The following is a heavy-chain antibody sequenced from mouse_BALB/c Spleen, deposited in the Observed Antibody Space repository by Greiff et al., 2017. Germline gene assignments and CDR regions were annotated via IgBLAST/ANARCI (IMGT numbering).Heavy chain of an antibody. V-gene: IGHV5-6-5*01. Sequence: EVQGVESGGGLVKPGGSLKLSCAASGFTFSSYAMSWVRQTPEKRLEWVASISSGGSTYYPDSVKGRFTISRDNARNILYLQMSSLRSEDTAMYYCARDDPHMDYWGQGTSVTVSS. J-gene: IGHJ4*01. D-gene: IGHD2-3*01. CDR2: ISSGGST. CDR1: GFTFSSYA. CDR3: ARDDPHMDY.